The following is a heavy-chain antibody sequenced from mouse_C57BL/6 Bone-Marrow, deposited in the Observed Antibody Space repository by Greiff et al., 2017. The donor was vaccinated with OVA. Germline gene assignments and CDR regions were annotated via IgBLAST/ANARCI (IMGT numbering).Heavy chain of an antibody. J-gene: IGHJ1*03. V-gene: IGHV1-39*01. D-gene: IGHD2-2*01. Sequence: VQLQQSGPELVKPGASVKISCKASGYSFTDYNMNWVKQSNGKSLEWIGVINPNYGTTSYNQKFKGKATLTVDQSSSTAYMQLNSLTSEDSAVDDYARWLHRYGYFEVGGTGTTVTVSA. CDR1: GYSFTDYN. CDR3: ARWLHRYGYFEV. CDR2: INPNYGTT.